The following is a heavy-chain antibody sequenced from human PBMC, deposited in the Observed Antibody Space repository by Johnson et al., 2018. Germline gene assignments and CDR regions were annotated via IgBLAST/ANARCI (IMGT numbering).Heavy chain of an antibody. Sequence: QVQLQESGPGLVKPSETLSLTCTVSGGSVRSNIYHWAWIRQPPGKGLEWIGSLYYDGNSYYNPSLRSRVTISVDTSKNQFSLKLTSMTAMDTAVYYCARKYYDGSGNFYWGQGSLVAVS. J-gene: IGHJ4*02. CDR2: LYYDGNS. CDR1: GGSVRSNIYH. V-gene: IGHV4-39*07. D-gene: IGHD3-22*01. CDR3: ARKYYDGSGNFY.